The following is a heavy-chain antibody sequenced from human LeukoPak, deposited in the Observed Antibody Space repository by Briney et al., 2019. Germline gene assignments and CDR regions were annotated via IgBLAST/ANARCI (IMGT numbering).Heavy chain of an antibody. V-gene: IGHV3-23*01. Sequence: GGSLRLSCAASGFTFSSYAMSWVRQAPGKGLEWVSAISGSGSNIYSADSVKGRCTISRDNSKNTLYLQMNSLRAEDTAVYYCARSSSWYYFDYWGQGTLVTVSS. J-gene: IGHJ4*02. CDR1: GFTFSSYA. CDR2: ISGSGSNI. CDR3: ARSSSWYYFDY. D-gene: IGHD6-13*01.